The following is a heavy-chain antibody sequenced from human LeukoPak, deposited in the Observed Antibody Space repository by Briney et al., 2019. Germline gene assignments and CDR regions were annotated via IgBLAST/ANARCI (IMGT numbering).Heavy chain of an antibody. Sequence: TSSSNTISYADSVKGRFTISRDSAKTSLFLQINRLRDEDTAVYYCARAYSSSSGRDAFDSWGLGTLVTVSS. J-gene: IGHJ3*02. D-gene: IGHD6-6*01. CDR3: ARAYSSSSGRDAFDS. CDR2: TSSSNTI. V-gene: IGHV3-48*02.